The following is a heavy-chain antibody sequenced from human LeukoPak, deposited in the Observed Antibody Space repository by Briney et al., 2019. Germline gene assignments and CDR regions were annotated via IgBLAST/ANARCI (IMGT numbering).Heavy chain of an antibody. CDR1: GGTFSSFA. J-gene: IGHJ4*02. D-gene: IGHD2-2*01. CDR3: ARDGEGNRLYCSSTSCSLYYFDY. V-gene: IGHV1-69*04. Sequence: SVKVSCKASGGTFSSFAISWVRQAPGQGLEWMGKIIPSLGIANYAQKLQGRVTMTADTSTSTAYMELRSLRSDDTAVYYCARDGEGNRLYCSSTSCSLYYFDYWGQGTLVTVSS. CDR2: IIPSLGIA.